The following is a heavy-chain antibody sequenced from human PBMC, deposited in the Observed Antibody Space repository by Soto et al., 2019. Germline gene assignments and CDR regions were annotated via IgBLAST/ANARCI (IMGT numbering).Heavy chain of an antibody. V-gene: IGHV3-21*01. J-gene: IGHJ3*02. CDR3: ARDYYGDADAFDI. D-gene: IGHD4-17*01. Sequence: GSLILSCAASGFTFSSYSMNWVRQAPGKGLEWVSSISSSSSYIYYADSVKGRFTISRDNAKNSLYLQMNSLRAEDTAVYYCARDYYGDADAFDIWGQGTMVTVSS. CDR1: GFTFSSYS. CDR2: ISSSSSYI.